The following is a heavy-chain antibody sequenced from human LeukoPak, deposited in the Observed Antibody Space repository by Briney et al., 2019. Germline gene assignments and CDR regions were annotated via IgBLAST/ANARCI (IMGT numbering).Heavy chain of an antibody. CDR3: AREGSAYGMDV. CDR1: GGSINRYF. Sequence: KPSETLSLTCTVSGGSINRYFWTWIRQPPGKGLEWIAYIYYSGTINYNPSLKSRVTISLDTSKNQVSLNLSSVTAADTAVYYCAREGSAYGMDVWGQGTTVTVSS. D-gene: IGHD2-15*01. V-gene: IGHV4-59*01. J-gene: IGHJ6*02. CDR2: IYYSGTI.